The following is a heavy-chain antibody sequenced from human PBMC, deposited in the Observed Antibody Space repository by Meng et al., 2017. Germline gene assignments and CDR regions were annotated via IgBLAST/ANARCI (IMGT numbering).Heavy chain of an antibody. CDR3: ARDYGDYAWIAKRWFDP. V-gene: IGHV1-69*01. J-gene: IGHJ5*02. CDR2: IIPIFGTA. CDR1: GGTCSSDA. Sequence: QRGQGGADVKTIGSSVKVSCKASGGTCSSDAISWVRQAPGQGLGWMGGIIPIFGTANYAQKFQGRVTITADESTSTAYMELSSLRSEDTAVYYCARDYGDYAWIAKRWFDPWGREPWSPSPQ. D-gene: IGHD4-17*01.